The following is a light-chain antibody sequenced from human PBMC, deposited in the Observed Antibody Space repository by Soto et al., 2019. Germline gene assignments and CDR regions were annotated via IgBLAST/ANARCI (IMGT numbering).Light chain of an antibody. V-gene: IGKV4-1*01. CDR2: WAS. Sequence: DIVMTQSPDSLAVSLGERATINCKSSQSVLYSSNNKNYLAWYQQKPRQPPKLLIYWASTRESGVPDRLSGSGSGTDFTLTIISLQAEDVAVYYCQQYDSTPPTFGQGTKLEIK. J-gene: IGKJ2*01. CDR3: QQYDSTPPT. CDR1: QSVLYSSNNKNY.